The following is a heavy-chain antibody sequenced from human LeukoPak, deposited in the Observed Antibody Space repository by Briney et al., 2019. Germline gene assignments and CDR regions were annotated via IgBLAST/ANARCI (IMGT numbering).Heavy chain of an antibody. CDR2: INHSGST. D-gene: IGHD1-26*01. V-gene: IGHV4-34*01. Sequence: RTSETLSLTCAVYGGSFSGYNCNWIRQPPGKGLEWIGEINHSGSTNYNPSLKSRVTISVDTSRNQFSLRLSSVTAADTAVYYCAREWGHGDFDYWGQGTLVTVSS. CDR1: GGSFSGYN. CDR3: AREWGHGDFDY. J-gene: IGHJ4*02.